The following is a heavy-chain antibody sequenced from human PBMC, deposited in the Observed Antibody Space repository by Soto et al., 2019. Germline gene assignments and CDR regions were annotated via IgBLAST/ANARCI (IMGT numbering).Heavy chain of an antibody. CDR3: ARDSREIAYYDFWSGSHYGMDV. V-gene: IGHV3-30-3*01. CDR2: ISYDGSNK. D-gene: IGHD3-3*01. CDR1: GFTFSSYA. J-gene: IGHJ6*02. Sequence: GSLRLSCAASGFTFSSYAMYWVRQAPGKGLEWVAVISYDGSNKYYADSVKGRFTISRDNSKNTLYLQTNSLRAEDTAVYYCARDSREIAYYDFWSGSHYGMDVWGQGTTVTVSS.